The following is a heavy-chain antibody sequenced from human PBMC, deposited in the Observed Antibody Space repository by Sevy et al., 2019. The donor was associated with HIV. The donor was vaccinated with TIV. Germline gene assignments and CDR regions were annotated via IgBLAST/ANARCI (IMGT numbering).Heavy chain of an antibody. CDR3: AKVLARGVAVAGTAWGMDV. CDR1: GFTFSSYW. CDR2: IKQDGSEK. Sequence: GESLKISCAASGFTFSSYWMSWVRQAPGKGLEWVANIKQDGSEKYYVDSVKGRFTISRDNAKNSLYLQMNSLRAEDTAVYYCAKVLARGVAVAGTAWGMDVWGQGTTVTVSS. V-gene: IGHV3-7*01. J-gene: IGHJ6*02. D-gene: IGHD6-19*01.